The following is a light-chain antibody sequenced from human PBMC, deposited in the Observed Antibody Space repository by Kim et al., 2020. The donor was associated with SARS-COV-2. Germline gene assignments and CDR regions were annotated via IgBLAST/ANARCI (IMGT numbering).Light chain of an antibody. CDR3: NSRDSSGNHVV. J-gene: IGLJ2*01. CDR2: GKN. V-gene: IGLV3-19*01. CDR1: SLRSNY. Sequence: ALGQTVRITCQGDSLRSNYASWYQQKPGQAPVLVIYGKNNRLSGIPDRFSGSSSGNTASLTITGAQAEDEADYYCNSRDSSGNHVVFGGGTQLTVL.